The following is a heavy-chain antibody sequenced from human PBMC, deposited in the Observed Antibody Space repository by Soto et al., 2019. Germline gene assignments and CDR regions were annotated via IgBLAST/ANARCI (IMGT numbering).Heavy chain of an antibody. D-gene: IGHD1-26*01. CDR1: GGSFSGYY. Sequence: SETLSLTCTVSGGSFSGYYWSWIRQPPGKGLEWIGEINHSGSTNYNPSLKSRVTISVDTSKNQFSLKLSSVTAADTAVYYCARGPGELYYYYGMDVWGQGTTVTVSS. CDR3: ARGPGELYYYYGMDV. CDR2: INHSGST. V-gene: IGHV4-34*01. J-gene: IGHJ6*02.